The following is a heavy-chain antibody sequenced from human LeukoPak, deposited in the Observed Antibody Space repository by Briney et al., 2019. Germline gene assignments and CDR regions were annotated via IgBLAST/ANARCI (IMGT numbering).Heavy chain of an antibody. D-gene: IGHD6-19*01. CDR1: GGSFSGYY. CDR2: INHSGST. J-gene: IGHJ6*02. CDR3: ARGPGRAMYSSGWYRYGMDV. Sequence: SETLSLTCAVYGGSFSGYYWSWIRQPPGKGLEWIGEINHSGSTNYNPSLKSRVTISVDTSKNQFSLKLSSVTAADTAVYYCARGPGRAMYSSGWYRYGMDVRGQGTTVTVSS. V-gene: IGHV4-34*01.